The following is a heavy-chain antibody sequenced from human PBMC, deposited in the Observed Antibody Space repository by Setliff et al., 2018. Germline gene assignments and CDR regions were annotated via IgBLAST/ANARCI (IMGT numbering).Heavy chain of an antibody. CDR2: INHSGST. D-gene: IGHD2-21*01. CDR3: ATRTFAVIPHSGLGLDYFYGMDV. Sequence: SETLSLTCTVYGGSFSDYYWGWIRQPPGKGLEWIAEINHSGSTNYNPSLRSRVSMSLDTSKRQVSLNLNSVTAADTGVYYCATRTFAVIPHSGLGLDYFYGMDVWGRGTTVTVSS. CDR1: GGSFSDYY. J-gene: IGHJ6*02. V-gene: IGHV4-34*10.